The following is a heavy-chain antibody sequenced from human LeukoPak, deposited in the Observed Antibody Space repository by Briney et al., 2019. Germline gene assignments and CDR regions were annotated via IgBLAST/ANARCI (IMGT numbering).Heavy chain of an antibody. V-gene: IGHV3-9*01. CDR3: AELGITMIGGV. D-gene: IGHD3-10*02. Sequence: GGSLRLSCEASGFTFNNYAMHWVRQAPGKGLEWVSGISWDRGTTGYGDSVKGRFTISRDNAKNSLYLQMNSLRAEDTAVYYCAELGITMIGGVWGKGTTVTISS. CDR2: ISWDRGTT. J-gene: IGHJ6*04. CDR1: GFTFNNYA.